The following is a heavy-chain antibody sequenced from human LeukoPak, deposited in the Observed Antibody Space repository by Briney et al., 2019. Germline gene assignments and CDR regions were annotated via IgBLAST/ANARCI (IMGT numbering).Heavy chain of an antibody. D-gene: IGHD3-3*01. CDR1: GGSFSGYY. Sequence: PSETLSLTCAVYGGSFSGYYWSWIRQPPGKGLEWIGEINHSGSTNYNPSLKSRVTISVGTSKNQFSLKLSSVTAADTAVYYCARVYDFWSGYPTYWGQGTLVTVSS. J-gene: IGHJ4*02. V-gene: IGHV4-34*01. CDR3: ARVYDFWSGYPTY. CDR2: INHSGST.